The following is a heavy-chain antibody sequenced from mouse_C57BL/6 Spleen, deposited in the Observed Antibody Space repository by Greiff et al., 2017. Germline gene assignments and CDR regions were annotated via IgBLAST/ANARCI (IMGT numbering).Heavy chain of an antibody. CDR2: IHPNSGST. D-gene: IGHD1-1*01. CDR1: GYTFTSYW. V-gene: IGHV1-64*01. CDR3: ARGTGVATDYFDY. Sequence: VQLQQPGAELVKPGASVKLSCKASGYTFTSYWMHWVKQRPGQGLEWIGMIHPNSGSTNYNEKFKSKATLTVDKSSSTAYMQLSSLTSEDSAVYYCARGTGVATDYFDYWGQGTTLTVSS. J-gene: IGHJ2*01.